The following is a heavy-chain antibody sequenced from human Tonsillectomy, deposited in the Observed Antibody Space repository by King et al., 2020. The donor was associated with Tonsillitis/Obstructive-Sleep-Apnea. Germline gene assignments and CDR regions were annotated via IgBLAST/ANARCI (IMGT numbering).Heavy chain of an antibody. CDR2: ISYDGGNK. CDR3: ARGKGCTSTSCYTFYYYYYYMDV. V-gene: IGHV3-30*04. J-gene: IGHJ6*03. Sequence: VQLVESGGGVVQPGRSLRLPCAASGFTFSSYAMHWVRQAPGKGLEWVAVISYDGGNKYYADSVKGRFTISRDNSKNTLYLQMNSLRTEDTAVYYCARGKGCTSTSCYTFYYYYYYMDVWGKGTTVTVSS. CDR1: GFTFSSYA. D-gene: IGHD2-2*02.